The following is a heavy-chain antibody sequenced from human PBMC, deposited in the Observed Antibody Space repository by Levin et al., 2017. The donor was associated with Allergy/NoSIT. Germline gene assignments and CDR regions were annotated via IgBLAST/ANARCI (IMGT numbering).Heavy chain of an antibody. CDR2: ISSSSSTI. CDR1: GFTFSSYS. V-gene: IGHV3-48*01. Sequence: GGSLRLSCAASGFTFSSYSMNWVRQAPGKGLEWVSYISSSSSTIYYADSVKGRFTISRDNAKNSLYLQMNSLRAEDTAVYYCARDVGRGAAAVPFDYWGQGTLVTVSS. D-gene: IGHD6-13*01. J-gene: IGHJ4*02. CDR3: ARDVGRGAAAVPFDY.